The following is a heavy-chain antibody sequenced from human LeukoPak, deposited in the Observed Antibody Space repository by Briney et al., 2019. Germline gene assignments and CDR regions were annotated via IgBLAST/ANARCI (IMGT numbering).Heavy chain of an antibody. CDR3: AREGITGTAGHYYYYYYMDV. J-gene: IGHJ6*03. Sequence: GASVKVSCKASGYTFTSYGISWVRQAPGQGLEWMGWISAYNGNTNYAQKLQGRVTMTTDTSTSTAYMELRSLRSDDTAVYYCAREGITGTAGHYYYYYYMDVWGKGTTVTVSS. V-gene: IGHV1-18*01. CDR2: ISAYNGNT. CDR1: GYTFTSYG. D-gene: IGHD1-20*01.